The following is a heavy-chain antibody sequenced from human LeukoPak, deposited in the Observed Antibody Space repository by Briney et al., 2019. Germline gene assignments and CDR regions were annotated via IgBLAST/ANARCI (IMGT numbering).Heavy chain of an antibody. J-gene: IGHJ4*02. Sequence: GRSLRLSCAASGFTISEYWMHSVRQAPGKGLVWVSRSNSDGSSISYADSVKGRFTISRDIAKNTLYLQMYSLRDEDTGVYYCARDWSFDYWGQGTLVTVSS. V-gene: IGHV3-74*01. CDR2: SNSDGSSI. CDR1: GFTISEYW. D-gene: IGHD2-8*02. CDR3: ARDWSFDY.